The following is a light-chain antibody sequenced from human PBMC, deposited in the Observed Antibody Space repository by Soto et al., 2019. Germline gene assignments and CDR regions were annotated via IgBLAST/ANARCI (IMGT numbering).Light chain of an antibody. Sequence: EIALTQSPATLSLSPGESATLSCRASQSVSSYLAWYQQKPGQAPRLPIYDASKRATGIPVRFSGSGSGTDFTLTISSLEPEDFVVYYCHHRSNWPVTFGGGTKVDSK. V-gene: IGKV3-11*01. CDR3: HHRSNWPVT. J-gene: IGKJ4*01. CDR2: DAS. CDR1: QSVSSY.